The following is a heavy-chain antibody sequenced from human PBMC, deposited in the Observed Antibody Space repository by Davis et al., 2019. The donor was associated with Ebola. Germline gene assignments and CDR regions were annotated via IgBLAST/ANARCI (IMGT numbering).Heavy chain of an antibody. CDR2: IYQNGNT. D-gene: IGHD3-3*01. CDR3: ARVEWSGPFDY. CDR1: RYSITSGYY. V-gene: IGHV4-38-2*02. Sequence: MPSETLSLTCTVSRYSITSGYYWGWVRQSPGRGLEWIGSIYQNGNTYYNPSLKSRVIISVDTTRNQFSLKVDSVTAADTAVYYCARVEWSGPFDYWGQGTLVTVSS. J-gene: IGHJ4*02.